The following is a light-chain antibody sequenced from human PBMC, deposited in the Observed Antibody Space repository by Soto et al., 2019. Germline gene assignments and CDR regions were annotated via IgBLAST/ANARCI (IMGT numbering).Light chain of an antibody. CDR1: QSISSN. Sequence: EIVLTQSPGTLSLSPGERATLSCRASQSISSNDLAWFQQKPGQAPRLLIYGASTRATGIPARFSGSGSGTEFTLTINSLQSEDLAVYYCQQYNNWPRTFGQGTKVDIK. J-gene: IGKJ1*01. CDR3: QQYNNWPRT. CDR2: GAS. V-gene: IGKV3-15*01.